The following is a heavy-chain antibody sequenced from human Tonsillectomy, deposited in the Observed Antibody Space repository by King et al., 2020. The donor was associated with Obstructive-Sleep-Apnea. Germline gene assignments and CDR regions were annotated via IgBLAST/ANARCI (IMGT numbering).Heavy chain of an antibody. J-gene: IGHJ4*02. CDR2: ISRSGSSI. V-gene: IGHV3-11*01. CDR3: ARDRSVAGTGADI. CDR1: GFTFSDSY. D-gene: IGHD1-1*01. Sequence: VQLVESGGGLVKPGGSLRLSCAASGFTFSDSYMTWLRQAPGKGLEWVSFISRSGSSIKYADSVKGRFTISRDNAKNSVYLQLNSLRANDTAVYYCARDRSVAGTGADIWGQGTLVTVSS.